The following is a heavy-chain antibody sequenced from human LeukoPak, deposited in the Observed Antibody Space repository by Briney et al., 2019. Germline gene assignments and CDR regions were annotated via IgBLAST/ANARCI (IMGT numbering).Heavy chain of an antibody. D-gene: IGHD2/OR15-2a*01. Sequence: GGSLRLSCAASGFTFSTYAMTWVRQAPGKGLEWVSSITGSGDGTSAADSVKGRFTISRDNSKNTLYLQMNSLRVEDTAVYYCAKDPSPRTYFDSPWGQGTLVTVSS. V-gene: IGHV3-23*01. CDR3: AKDPSPRTYFDSP. CDR2: ITGSGDGT. J-gene: IGHJ5*02. CDR1: GFTFSTYA.